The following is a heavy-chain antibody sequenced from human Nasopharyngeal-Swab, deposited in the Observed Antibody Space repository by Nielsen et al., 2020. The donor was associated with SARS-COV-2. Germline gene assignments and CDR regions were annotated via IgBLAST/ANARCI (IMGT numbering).Heavy chain of an antibody. CDR1: GFTFSTYS. D-gene: IGHD3-16*02. J-gene: IGHJ4*02. V-gene: IGHV3-48*01. Sequence: GESLKISCAASGFTFSTYSMNWVRQAPGKGLEWISYISGSGTIYYTDSVKGRFTISRDNAKNSLYLQMNSLRAEDTALYYCARDRYLARWGQGTLVTVSS. CDR2: ISGSGTI. CDR3: ARDRYLAR.